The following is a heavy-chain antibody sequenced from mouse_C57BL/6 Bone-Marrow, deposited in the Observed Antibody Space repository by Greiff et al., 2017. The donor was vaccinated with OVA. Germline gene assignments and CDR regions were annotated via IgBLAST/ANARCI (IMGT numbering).Heavy chain of an antibody. CDR3: ARGGKKFYGSSPYYAMDY. V-gene: IGHV1-18*01. J-gene: IGHJ4*01. CDR1: GYTFTDYN. D-gene: IGHD1-1*01. Sequence: EVQLQQSGPELVKPGASVKIPCKASGYTFTDYNMDWVKQSHGKSLEWIGDINPNNGGTIYNQKFKGKATLTVDKSSSTAYMELRSLTSEDTAVYYCARGGKKFYGSSPYYAMDYWGQGTSVTVSS. CDR2: INPNNGGT.